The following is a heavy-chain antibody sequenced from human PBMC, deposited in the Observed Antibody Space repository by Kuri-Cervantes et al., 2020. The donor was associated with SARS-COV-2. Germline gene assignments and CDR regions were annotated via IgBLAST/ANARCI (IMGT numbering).Heavy chain of an antibody. J-gene: IGHJ4*02. D-gene: IGHD4-23*01. Sequence: GSLRLSCTVSGGSISSYYWSWIRQPPGKGLEWIGYIYYSGSTNYNPSLKSRVTISVDTSKNQFSLKLSSVTAADTAVYYCARAYGGNFFDYWGQGTLVTVSS. CDR3: ARAYGGNFFDY. CDR2: IYYSGST. V-gene: IGHV4-59*01. CDR1: GGSISSYY.